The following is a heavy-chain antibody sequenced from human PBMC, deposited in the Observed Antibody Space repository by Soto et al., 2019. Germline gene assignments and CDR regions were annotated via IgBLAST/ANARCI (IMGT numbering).Heavy chain of an antibody. J-gene: IGHJ6*02. CDR1: GYTFTSYG. D-gene: IGHD6-6*01. CDR3: ARRSSSPAPTTWYGMDV. Sequence: QVQLVQSGAEVKKPGASVKVSCKASGYTFTSYGISWVRQAPGQGLEWMGWISAYNGNTNYAQKLQGRVTMTTDTATSTAYMELRSLRSDDTAVYYCARRSSSPAPTTWYGMDVWGQGTTVTVSS. V-gene: IGHV1-18*01. CDR2: ISAYNGNT.